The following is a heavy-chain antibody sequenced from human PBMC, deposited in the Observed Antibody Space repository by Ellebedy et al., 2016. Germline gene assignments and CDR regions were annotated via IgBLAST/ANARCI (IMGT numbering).Heavy chain of an antibody. D-gene: IGHD6-13*01. V-gene: IGHV4-30-2*01. CDR2: IYLSGST. Sequence: LRLSXIVSGGSVVNYGAYWSWIRQPPGKGLEWIGLIYLSGSTYYNPSLKSRVTISIDRSKNQFSLKLSSVTAADTAVYYCARTNLGAAAATFDSWGQGTRVTVSS. CDR3: ARTNLGAAAATFDS. J-gene: IGHJ4*02. CDR1: GGSVVNYGAY.